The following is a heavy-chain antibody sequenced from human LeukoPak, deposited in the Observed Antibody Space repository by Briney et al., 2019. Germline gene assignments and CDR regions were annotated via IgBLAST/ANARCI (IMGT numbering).Heavy chain of an antibody. D-gene: IGHD1-26*01. CDR1: GFTFSDYY. CDR2: SRNKANSYTT. V-gene: IGHV3-72*01. CDR3: ARDKVVGATHFDY. J-gene: IGHJ4*02. Sequence: GGSLRLSCAASGFTFSDYYMDWVRQAPGKGLEWVGRSRNKANSYTTEYAASVKGRFTISRDDSKNSLYLQMNSLRAEDTAVYYCARDKVVGATHFDYWGQGTLVTVSS.